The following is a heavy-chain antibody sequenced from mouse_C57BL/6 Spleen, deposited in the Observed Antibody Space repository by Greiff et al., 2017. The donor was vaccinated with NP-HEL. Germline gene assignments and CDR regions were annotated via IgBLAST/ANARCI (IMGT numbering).Heavy chain of an antibody. CDR1: GYSITSCYV. V-gene: IGHV3-1*01. CDR2: ISYSGSP. CDR3: ARANCGYWYFDV. D-gene: IGHD4-1*01. Sequence: DVKLQESGPGMVKPSQSLSLTCTVSGYSITSCYVWHWIRHFPGNQLEWMGYISYSGSPNYNPSLKSRISITHDTSTNHFFLKLNTVTTEDTATYYCARANCGYWYFDVWGTGTTVTVSS. J-gene: IGHJ1*03.